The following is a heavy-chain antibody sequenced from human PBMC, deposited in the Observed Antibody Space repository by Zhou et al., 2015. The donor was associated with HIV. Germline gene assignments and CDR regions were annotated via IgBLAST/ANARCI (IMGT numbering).Heavy chain of an antibody. V-gene: IGHV1-69*12. CDR1: GGTFSSYA. CDR3: ATLPHYYDSSGYYPYWYFDL. CDR2: IIPIFGTA. J-gene: IGHJ2*01. D-gene: IGHD3-22*01. Sequence: QVQLVQSGAEVKKPGSSVKVSCKASGGTFSSYAISWVRQAPGQGLEWMGGIIPIFGTANYAQKFQGRVTITADESTSTAYMELSSLRSEDTAVYYCATLPHYYDSSGYYPYWYFDLWGRGTLVTVSS.